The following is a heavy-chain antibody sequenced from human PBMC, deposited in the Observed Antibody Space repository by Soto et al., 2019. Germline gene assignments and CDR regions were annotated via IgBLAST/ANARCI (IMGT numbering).Heavy chain of an antibody. CDR1: GVPFSIKI. Sequence: GVVKVNSVAFGVPFSIKIMSWVRQAPGKELEWVALINHNSGSAYYTDYVKGRFTVSRDNSNNTLYLQMNSLRAADTAIYYCAKGDDYVEYEEDFYDYWCQGSLVTVSA. J-gene: IGHJ4*02. CDR3: AKGDDYVEYEEDFYDY. D-gene: IGHD3-10*02. V-gene: IGHV3-23*01. CDR2: INHNSGSA.